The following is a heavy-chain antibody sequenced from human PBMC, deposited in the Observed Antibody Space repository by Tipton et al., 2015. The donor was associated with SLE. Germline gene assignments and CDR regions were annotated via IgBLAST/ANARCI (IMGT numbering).Heavy chain of an antibody. Sequence: TLSLTCAVYGGSFSDYYWSWIRQPPGKELEWIGEINHSGSTNYNPSLKSRVTISVDTSKNQFSRKLSSAPAADTAVYYCARDSRAFDIWGQGTMVTLSS. V-gene: IGHV4-34*01. CDR2: INHSGST. CDR3: ARDSRAFDI. CDR1: GGSFSDYY. D-gene: IGHD6-13*01. J-gene: IGHJ3*02.